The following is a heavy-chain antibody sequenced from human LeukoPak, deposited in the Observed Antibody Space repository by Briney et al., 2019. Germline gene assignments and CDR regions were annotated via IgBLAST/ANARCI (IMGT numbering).Heavy chain of an antibody. CDR1: GLPIADFA. J-gene: IGHJ4*02. Sequence: SGGSLRLSCVASGLPIADFAMHWVRQAPGKGLEWVSVISGDGVSTFYADSVKGRFRISRDNSKNSLYLEMNSLRTEDAAMYYCAKESGKFDYWGQGTLVAVSS. CDR2: ISGDGVST. CDR3: AKESGKFDY. V-gene: IGHV3-43*02.